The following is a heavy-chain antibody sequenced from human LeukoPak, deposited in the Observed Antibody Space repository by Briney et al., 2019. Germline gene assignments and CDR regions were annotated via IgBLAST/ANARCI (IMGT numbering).Heavy chain of an antibody. J-gene: IGHJ3*02. CDR2: ISGSGGST. CDR1: GFTSSSYA. CDR3: AILSGIAAADSGAFDI. Sequence: GGSLRLSCAASGFTSSSYAMSWIRQAPGKGLEWVSAISGSGGSTYYADSVKGRFTISRDNSKNTLYLQMNSLRAEDTAVYYCAILSGIAAADSGAFDIWGQGTMVTVSS. D-gene: IGHD6-13*01. V-gene: IGHV3-23*01.